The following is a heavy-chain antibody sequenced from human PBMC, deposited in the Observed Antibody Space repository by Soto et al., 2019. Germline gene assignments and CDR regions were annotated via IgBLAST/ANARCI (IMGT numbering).Heavy chain of an antibody. CDR1: GGTFSSYS. V-gene: IGHV1-69*02. J-gene: IGHJ6*02. D-gene: IGHD2-2*01. CDR3: ARTAYSVAMVLVLVALDAIGL. Sequence: QAQLVQSGAEVKKPGSSVKVSCKASGGTFSSYSFTWVRHGPGPGLAWMGSIMPFSGIASYAQKFQGRFTTTADKSTSTSYMGLSSVRSEDTAVYYSARTAYSVAMVLVLVALDAIGLCGRGTTLTVSS. CDR2: IMPFSGIA.